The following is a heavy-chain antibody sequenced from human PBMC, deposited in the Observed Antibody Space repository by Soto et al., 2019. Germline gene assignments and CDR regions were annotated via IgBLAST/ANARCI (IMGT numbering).Heavy chain of an antibody. Sequence: LLVESGGGVVQPGRSLRLSCAASGFTFSLYGLHWVRQAPGKGLEWVAVTSYDGNNTYYAESVKGRFTISRDNSKNTLYLQMNSLRAEDTAVYYCAKDSGYSGYDVYDYYYGMDVWGQGTTVTVSS. D-gene: IGHD5-12*01. CDR2: TSYDGNNT. CDR1: GFTFSLYG. CDR3: AKDSGYSGYDVYDYYYGMDV. J-gene: IGHJ6*02. V-gene: IGHV3-30*18.